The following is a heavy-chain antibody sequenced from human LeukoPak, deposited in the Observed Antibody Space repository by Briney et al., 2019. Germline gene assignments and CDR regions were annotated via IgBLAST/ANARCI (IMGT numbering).Heavy chain of an antibody. CDR1: GYTFTSYG. CDR2: MNPNSGNT. V-gene: IGHV1-8*02. D-gene: IGHD3-9*01. Sequence: ASVKVSCKASGYTFTSYGISWVRQATGQGLEWMGWMNPNSGNTGYAQKFQGRVTMTRNTSISTAYMELSSLRSEDTAVYYCARGGVLRYFDWLLTDPNNWFDPWGQGTLVTVSS. J-gene: IGHJ5*02. CDR3: ARGGVLRYFDWLLTDPNNWFDP.